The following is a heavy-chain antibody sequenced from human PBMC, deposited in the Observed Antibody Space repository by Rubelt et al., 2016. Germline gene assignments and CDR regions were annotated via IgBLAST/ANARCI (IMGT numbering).Heavy chain of an antibody. V-gene: IGHV1-8*01. CDR3: ARLSITIVGVVVYYYGMDV. CDR1: GYTFTSYD. CDR2: MNPNSGNT. Sequence: QVQLVQSGAEVKKPGASVKVSCKASGYTFTSYDINWVRQATGQGLEWMGWMNPNSGNTGYAQKFQGRVTMTRNTSISTADMERRSLRSEDTAVYYCARLSITIVGVVVYYYGMDVWGQGTTVTVSS. J-gene: IGHJ6*02. D-gene: IGHD3-3*01.